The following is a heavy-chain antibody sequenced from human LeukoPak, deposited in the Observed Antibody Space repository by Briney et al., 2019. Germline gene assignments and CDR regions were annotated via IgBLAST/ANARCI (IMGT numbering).Heavy chain of an antibody. V-gene: IGHV3-48*03. J-gene: IGHJ6*02. Sequence: GGSLRLSCAASGFTFSSYEMNWVRQAPGKGLEWVSYISSSGSTIYYADSVKGRFTISRDNAKNSLYLQMNSLRAEDTAVYYCARVKALSGTTTGGMDVWGQGTTVTVSS. CDR3: ARVKALSGTTTGGMDV. CDR2: ISSSGSTI. D-gene: IGHD1-20*01. CDR1: GFTFSSYE.